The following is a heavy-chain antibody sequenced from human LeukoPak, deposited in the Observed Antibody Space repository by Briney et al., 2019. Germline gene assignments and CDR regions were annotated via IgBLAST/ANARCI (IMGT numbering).Heavy chain of an antibody. CDR3: AKAPFMPAHENWFDP. V-gene: IGHV3-53*01. CDR2: IYSGGST. D-gene: IGHD2-2*01. CDR1: GFTVSSNY. Sequence: GGSLRLSCAASGFTVSSNYMSWVRQAPGKGLEWVSVIYSGGSTYYADSVKGRFTISRDNSKNTLYLQMNSLRAEDTAVYYCAKAPFMPAHENWFDPWGQGTLVTVSS. J-gene: IGHJ5*02.